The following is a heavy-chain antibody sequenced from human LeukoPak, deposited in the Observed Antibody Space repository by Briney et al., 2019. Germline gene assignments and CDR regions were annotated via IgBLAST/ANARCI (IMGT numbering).Heavy chain of an antibody. CDR2: IYHSGST. J-gene: IGHJ5*02. Sequence: SETLSLTCAVSGGSISSSNWWSWVRQPPGKGLEWIGEIYHSGSTNYNPSLKSRVTISVDTSKNQFSLKLSSVTAADTAVYYCARDAYYYDSSGYHNWFDPWGQGTLVTVSS. CDR3: ARDAYYYDSSGYHNWFDP. V-gene: IGHV4-4*02. CDR1: GGSISSSNW. D-gene: IGHD3-22*01.